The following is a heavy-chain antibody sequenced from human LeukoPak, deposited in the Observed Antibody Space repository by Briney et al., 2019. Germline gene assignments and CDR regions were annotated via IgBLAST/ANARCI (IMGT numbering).Heavy chain of an antibody. CDR2: IIPIFGTA. Sequence: SVKVSCKASGGTFGSYAISWVRQAPGQGLEWMRGIIPIFGTANYAQKFQGRVTITADESTSTAYMELSSLRSEDTAVYYCARARVVVAATPSWFDPWGQGTLVTVSS. D-gene: IGHD2-15*01. CDR1: GGTFGSYA. V-gene: IGHV1-69*13. J-gene: IGHJ5*02. CDR3: ARARVVVAATPSWFDP.